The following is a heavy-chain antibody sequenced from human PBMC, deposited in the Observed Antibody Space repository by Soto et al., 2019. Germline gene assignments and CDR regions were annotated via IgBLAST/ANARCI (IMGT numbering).Heavy chain of an antibody. Sequence: QVQLVQSGAEMKKPGASVKVSCTASGYTFTGYYIHWVRQAPGQGLEWMGWISPNSGGTKFAQKFQGRVTTTRDTSISTVYMEYSRLRSDDTAIYYCARDQTGYSSGWSSVAMDVWGQGTTVTVS. CDR1: GYTFTGYY. V-gene: IGHV1-2*02. CDR2: ISPNSGGT. J-gene: IGHJ6*02. D-gene: IGHD6-19*01. CDR3: ARDQTGYSSGWSSVAMDV.